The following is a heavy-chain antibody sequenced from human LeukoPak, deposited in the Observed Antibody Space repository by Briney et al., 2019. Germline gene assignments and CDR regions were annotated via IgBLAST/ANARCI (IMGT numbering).Heavy chain of an antibody. D-gene: IGHD3-9*01. J-gene: IGHJ6*02. CDR3: ATDLEYDILTGPLVYYYYGMDV. V-gene: IGHV1-69*04. CDR2: IIPILGIS. Sequence: ASVKVSCKASVGTFSSYAISWGRQAPGQGLEWMGRIIPILGISNYAQKFQGRVTITADKSTSTAYMELSSLRSEDTAVYYCATDLEYDILTGPLVYYYYGMDVWGQGTTVTVSS. CDR1: VGTFSSYA.